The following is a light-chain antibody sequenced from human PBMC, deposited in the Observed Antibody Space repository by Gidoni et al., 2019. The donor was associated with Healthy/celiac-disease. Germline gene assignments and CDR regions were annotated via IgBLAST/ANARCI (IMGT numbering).Light chain of an antibody. CDR1: QSVSSN. V-gene: IGKV3-15*01. J-gene: IGKJ3*01. CDR3: QQYNNWLFT. Sequence: EIVMTQSPATLSVSPGESATLSCRASQSVSSNLAWYQQKPGQAPRLLIYGASTRATGIPARFSGSGSGTEFTLTISSLQSEDFAVYYCQQYNNWLFTFGPXTKVDIK. CDR2: GAS.